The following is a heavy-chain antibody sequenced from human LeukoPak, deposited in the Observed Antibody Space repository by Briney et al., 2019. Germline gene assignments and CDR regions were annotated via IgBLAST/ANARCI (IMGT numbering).Heavy chain of an antibody. CDR2: IYHSGST. CDR3: AAYSSSSHFDY. Sequence: SETLSLTCTVSGGSISSFYSSWIRQPPRKGLEWIGYIYHSGSTNYNPSLKSRVTISLDTSKNQFSLKLSSVTAADTAVYYCAAYSSSSHFDYWGQGTLVTVSS. CDR1: GGSISSFY. D-gene: IGHD6-6*01. J-gene: IGHJ4*02. V-gene: IGHV4-59*01.